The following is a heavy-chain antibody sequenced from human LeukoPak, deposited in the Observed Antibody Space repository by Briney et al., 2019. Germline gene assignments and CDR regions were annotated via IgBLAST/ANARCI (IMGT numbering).Heavy chain of an antibody. CDR1: GYTPTEIS. CDR3: ATGNYSYGYNYLDC. Sequence: ASMKVSCKVFGYTPTEISLHWGGQAPGKRLEWMGGFDPEEGETTYAQKFQGRVTMTEDTSTDTAYMELSSLRSEDTAVYYCATGNYSYGYNYLDCWGQGTLVTVSS. CDR2: FDPEEGET. J-gene: IGHJ4*02. D-gene: IGHD5-18*01. V-gene: IGHV1-24*01.